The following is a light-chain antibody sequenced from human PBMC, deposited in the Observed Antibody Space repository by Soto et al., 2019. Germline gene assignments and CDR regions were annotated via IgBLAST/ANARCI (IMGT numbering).Light chain of an antibody. CDR3: QQYGNSPT. CDR2: ETS. CDR1: QSVSAGY. V-gene: IGKV3-20*01. Sequence: DIFLTQSPFTRSLSPVALATLSCRASQSVSAGYFAWYQQKPGQAPRLIIYETSSRMTGISDRFSGSGSGTDFTLTISRLEPEDFAVYYCQQYGNSPTFGQGTKVDI. J-gene: IGKJ1*01.